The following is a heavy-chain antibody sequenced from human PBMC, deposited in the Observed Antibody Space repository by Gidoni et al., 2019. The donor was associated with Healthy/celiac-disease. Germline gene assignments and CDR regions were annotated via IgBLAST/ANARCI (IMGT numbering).Heavy chain of an antibody. CDR3: ARDRGGLY. D-gene: IGHD3-16*01. Sequence: EVQLVESGGGLVKPGGTRRRAGAAPGFTFTCYSMNGVRQAPGKGLEWVSSISSISSYIYYSDSVKGRFTISRDNAKNSLYLQMNSLRAEDTAVYYCARDRGGLYWGQGTLVTVSS. J-gene: IGHJ4*02. CDR2: ISSISSYI. V-gene: IGHV3-21*01. CDR1: GFTFTCYS.